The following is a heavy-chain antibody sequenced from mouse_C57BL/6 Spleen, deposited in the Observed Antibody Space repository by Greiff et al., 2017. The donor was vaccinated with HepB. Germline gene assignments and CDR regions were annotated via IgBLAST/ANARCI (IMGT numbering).Heavy chain of an antibody. D-gene: IGHD2-4*01. Sequence: VKLQQSGAELVRPGASVTLSCKASGYTFTDYEMHWVKQTPVHGLEWIGAIDPETGGTAYNQKFKGKAILTADKSSSTAYMELRSLTSEDSAVYYCTRGYDYDGAWFAYWGQGTLVTVSA. CDR2: IDPETGGT. CDR3: TRGYDYDGAWFAY. CDR1: GYTFTDYE. J-gene: IGHJ3*01. V-gene: IGHV1-15*01.